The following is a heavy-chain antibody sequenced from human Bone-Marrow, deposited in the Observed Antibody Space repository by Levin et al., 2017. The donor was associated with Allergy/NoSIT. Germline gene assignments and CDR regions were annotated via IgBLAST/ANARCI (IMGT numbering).Heavy chain of an antibody. CDR3: ARSPYFDSSGYEY. D-gene: IGHD3-22*01. CDR1: GYTFTSYG. V-gene: IGHV1-18*01. J-gene: IGHJ4*02. Sequence: GESLKISCATSGYTFTSYGITWVRQAPGQGLEWMGWISTYNGNTNYTRKLQGRVTMTTDTSTSTAYMELRSLRSDDTAVYYCARSPYFDSSGYEYWGQGTLVTVSS. CDR2: ISTYNGNT.